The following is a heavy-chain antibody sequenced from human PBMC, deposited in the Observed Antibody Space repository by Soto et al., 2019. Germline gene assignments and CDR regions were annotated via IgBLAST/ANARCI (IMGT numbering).Heavy chain of an antibody. CDR1: GYSITAGGYY. Sequence: SETLSLTCFVSGYSITAGGYYWSWIRQPPGKGLEWLGYIYYSGSTNYNRSLKSRGTISLDTSEKKFSLNLRSVTAADTAVYYCARGVSSFDLWGQGTLVTVSS. J-gene: IGHJ5*01. CDR2: IYYSGST. V-gene: IGHV4-61*08. D-gene: IGHD3-10*01. CDR3: ARGVSSFDL.